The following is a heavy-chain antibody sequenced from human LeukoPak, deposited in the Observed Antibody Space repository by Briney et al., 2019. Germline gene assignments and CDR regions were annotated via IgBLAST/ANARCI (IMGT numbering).Heavy chain of an antibody. D-gene: IGHD3-10*01. Sequence: PGGSLRLSCAASGFTFSSLAMTWVRQAPGKGLEWVSTIGGSGGVTYYADSVKGRFTIPRDNSRSALYLQMDSLRAEDTAIYYCAKDHFGDHYFDYWGQGTLVTVSS. CDR2: IGGSGGVT. J-gene: IGHJ4*02. CDR1: GFTFSSLA. V-gene: IGHV3-23*01. CDR3: AKDHFGDHYFDY.